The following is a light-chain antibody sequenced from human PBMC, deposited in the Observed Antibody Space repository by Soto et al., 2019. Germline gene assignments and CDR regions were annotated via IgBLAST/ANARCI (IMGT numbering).Light chain of an antibody. J-gene: IGLJ2*01. V-gene: IGLV2-8*01. CDR1: SSDVGGYNY. Sequence: QSVLTQPPSASGSPGQSVTISCTGTSSDVGGYNYVSWYQQHPGKAPKLMIYEVSKRPSGVPDRFSGSKSDNTASLTVSGLQAEDEADYYCSSYAGSNSVLFGGGTKSPS. CDR2: EVS. CDR3: SSYAGSNSVL.